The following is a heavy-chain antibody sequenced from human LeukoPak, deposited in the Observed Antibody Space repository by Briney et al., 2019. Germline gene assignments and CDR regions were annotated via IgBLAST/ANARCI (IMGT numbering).Heavy chain of an antibody. CDR2: ISPDGSTK. Sequence: PGGSLRLSCAASGFTFSRSWMSWVRQPPGKGLEWVAYISPDGSTKYHMDSVKGRFTISRDNAKDSLYLEMSRLRDDDTAMYYCATGASGSWDFGGQGTLVTVSS. CDR1: GFTFSRSW. V-gene: IGHV3-7*03. J-gene: IGHJ4*02. D-gene: IGHD6-13*01. CDR3: ATGASGSWDF.